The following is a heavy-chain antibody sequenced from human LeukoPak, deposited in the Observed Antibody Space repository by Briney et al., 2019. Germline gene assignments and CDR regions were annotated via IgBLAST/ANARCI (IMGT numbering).Heavy chain of an antibody. CDR3: ARGIYCSSSSCHYYFDY. D-gene: IGHD2-2*01. Sequence: SETLSLTCTASGGSISSYYWSWIRQPPGKGLEWIGYIHSSGSTNYNPSLKSRVTILVDTSKDQFSLKLSSVTAADTAVYYCARGIYCSSSSCHYYFDYWGHGTLVTVSS. CDR1: GGSISSYY. J-gene: IGHJ4*01. V-gene: IGHV4-59*01. CDR2: IHSSGST.